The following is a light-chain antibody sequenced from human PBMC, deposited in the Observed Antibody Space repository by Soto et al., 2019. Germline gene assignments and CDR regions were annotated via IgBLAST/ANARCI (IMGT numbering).Light chain of an antibody. CDR1: QSISSW. V-gene: IGKV1-5*01. CDR2: DAS. J-gene: IGKJ1*01. Sequence: DIQMTQSPSTLSASVGDRVTITCRASQSISSWLAWYQQQPGKAPKLLIYDASSLESGVPSRFSGSGSGTEFALTISRLQPDDFATYYCQQYNSYPWTFGQGPKVEIK. CDR3: QQYNSYPWT.